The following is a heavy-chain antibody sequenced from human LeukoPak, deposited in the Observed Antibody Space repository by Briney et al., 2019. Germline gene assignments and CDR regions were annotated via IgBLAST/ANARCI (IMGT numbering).Heavy chain of an antibody. D-gene: IGHD3-10*01. Sequence: GGSRRLSCAASGFTFSSYAMSWVRQAPGKGLEWVSAISGSGASTYYADSVKGRFTISRDNSKNTLYLQMNSLRAEDTAVYYCATQRDYWFGELLNFDYWGQGTLVTVSS. J-gene: IGHJ4*02. CDR1: GFTFSSYA. V-gene: IGHV3-23*01. CDR3: ATQRDYWFGELLNFDY. CDR2: ISGSGAST.